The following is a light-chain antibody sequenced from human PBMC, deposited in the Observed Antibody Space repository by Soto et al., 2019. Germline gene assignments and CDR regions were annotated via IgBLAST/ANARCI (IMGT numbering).Light chain of an antibody. CDR2: INSDGSH. J-gene: IGLJ2*01. Sequence: QLVLTQSPSASASLGASVKLTCTLSSGHSRNAIAWHQQQPEKGPRYLMKINSDGSHIKGDEIPDRFSGSSSGADRYLTISRLQSEDEADYYCQAWVTGLGVFGGGTKVTVL. CDR1: SGHSRNA. CDR3: QAWVTGLGV. V-gene: IGLV4-69*01.